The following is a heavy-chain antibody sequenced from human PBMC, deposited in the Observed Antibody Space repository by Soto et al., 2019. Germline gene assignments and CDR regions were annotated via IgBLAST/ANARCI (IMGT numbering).Heavy chain of an antibody. D-gene: IGHD2-2*01. V-gene: IGHV4-34*01. CDR2: INHSGST. CDR1: GGSFSGYY. CDR3: VAGGVPAAMPLRI. J-gene: IGHJ4*02. Sequence: QVQLQESGPGLVKPSETLSLTCAVYGGSFSGYYWSWIRQPPGKGLEWIGEINHSGSTNYNPSLKSRVTISVDTSKNQFSLKLSSVTAADTAVYYCVAGGVPAAMPLRIWGQGTLVTVSS.